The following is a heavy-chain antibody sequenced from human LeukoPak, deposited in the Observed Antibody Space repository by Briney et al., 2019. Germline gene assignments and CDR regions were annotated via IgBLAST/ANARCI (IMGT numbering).Heavy chain of an antibody. D-gene: IGHD6-13*01. CDR2: IYYSGST. Sequence: SETLSLTCTVSGYSISSGYYWGWIRQPPGKGLEWIGYIYYSGSTYYNPSLKSRVTISVDTSKNQFSLKLSSVTAADTAVYYCARVGYSSSWYDAFDIWGQGTMVTVSS. V-gene: IGHV4-38-2*02. CDR1: GYSISSGYY. CDR3: ARVGYSSSWYDAFDI. J-gene: IGHJ3*02.